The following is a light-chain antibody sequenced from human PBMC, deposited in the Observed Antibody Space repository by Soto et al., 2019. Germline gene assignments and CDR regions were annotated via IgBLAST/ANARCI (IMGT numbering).Light chain of an antibody. CDR2: KDS. J-gene: IGLJ2*01. Sequence: SYELTQPSSVSVSPGQTARITFSGDVLAKKYARWFQQKPGQAPVLVIYKDSERPSGIPERFSGSSSGTTVTLTISGAQVEDEAYYYCYSASANLVFGGGTKLAVL. V-gene: IGLV3-27*01. CDR3: YSASANLV. CDR1: VLAKKY.